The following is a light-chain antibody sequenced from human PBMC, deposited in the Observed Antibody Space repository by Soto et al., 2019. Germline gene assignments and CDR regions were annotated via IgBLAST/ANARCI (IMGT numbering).Light chain of an antibody. CDR2: SAS. J-gene: IGKJ1*01. CDR1: QGISNK. CDR3: HQYTHLWT. V-gene: IGKV3-15*01. Sequence: EIVMTQSPATLSVSPGERATLSCRASQGISNKLAWYQHKSGQPPRLLIYSASIRAAGVPARFSGSGSGTEFTLTISSLQSEDFAVYYCHQYTHLWTFGQGTKVDIK.